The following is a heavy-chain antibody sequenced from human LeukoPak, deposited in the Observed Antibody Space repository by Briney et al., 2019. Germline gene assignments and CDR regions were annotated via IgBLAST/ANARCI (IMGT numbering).Heavy chain of an antibody. D-gene: IGHD3-16*01. V-gene: IGHV1-2*02. CDR1: GYTFTGYY. J-gene: IGHJ4*02. CDR3: AREPRGRGSYLDY. Sequence: ASVNVSCKASGYTFTGYYMHWVRQAPGQGLEWMGWINPNSGETNYAQKFQGRVTMTRDTSISTAYMELSRLRSDDTAVYYCAREPRGRGSYLDYWGQGTLVTVSS. CDR2: INPNSGET.